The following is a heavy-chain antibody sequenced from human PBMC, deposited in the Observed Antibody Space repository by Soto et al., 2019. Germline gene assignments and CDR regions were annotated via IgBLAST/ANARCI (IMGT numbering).Heavy chain of an antibody. CDR2: ISSSSSYI. CDR3: ARSFGVAAAGPFDY. CDR1: GFTFSSYS. D-gene: IGHD6-13*01. V-gene: IGHV3-21*04. Sequence: GGSLRLSCAASGFTFSSYSMNWVRQAPGKGLEWVSSISSSSSYIYYADSVKGRFTISRDNAKNSLYLQMNSLRAADTAVYYCARSFGVAAAGPFDYRGQGTQVTVSS. J-gene: IGHJ4*02.